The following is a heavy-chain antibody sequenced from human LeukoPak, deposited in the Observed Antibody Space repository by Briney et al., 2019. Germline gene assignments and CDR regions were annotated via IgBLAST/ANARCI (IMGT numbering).Heavy chain of an antibody. D-gene: IGHD3-10*01. V-gene: IGHV1-69*13. Sequence: GASVKVSCKASGGTFISYAISWVRQAPGQGLEWMGGIIPIFGTANYAQKLQGRVTITADESTSTAYMELSSLRSEDTAVYYCASESRYYYGMDVWGQGTTVTVSS. CDR2: IIPIFGTA. CDR1: GGTFISYA. CDR3: ASESRYYYGMDV. J-gene: IGHJ6*02.